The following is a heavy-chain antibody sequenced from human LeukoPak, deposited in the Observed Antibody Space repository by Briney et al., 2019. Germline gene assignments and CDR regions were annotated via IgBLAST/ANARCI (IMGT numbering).Heavy chain of an antibody. D-gene: IGHD6-13*01. V-gene: IGHV3-23*01. J-gene: IGHJ4*02. CDR2: ISGSVGST. CDR3: AKDESIAAAGTVRDY. CDR1: GFTFRGHG. Sequence: GGSLRLSCAASGFTFRGHGMSWIRQAPGKGLEWVSAISGSVGSTYYADSVKGRFTISRDNSKNTLYLQMNSLRAEDTAVYYCAKDESIAAAGTVRDYWGQGTLVTVSS.